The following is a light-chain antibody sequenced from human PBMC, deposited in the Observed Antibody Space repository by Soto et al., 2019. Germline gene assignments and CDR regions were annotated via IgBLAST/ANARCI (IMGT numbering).Light chain of an antibody. CDR2: LNSDGRH. CDR1: SRHRSYA. CDR3: QTWSTDIWV. Sequence: QPVLTQSPSASASLGASVNLTCTLSSRHRSYAIAWHQQQPEKGPRFLMRLNSDGRHTKADGITDRFSGSSSGAERYLIISSLQSEDEADYYCQTWSTDIWVFGGGTKLTVL. V-gene: IGLV4-69*02. J-gene: IGLJ3*02.